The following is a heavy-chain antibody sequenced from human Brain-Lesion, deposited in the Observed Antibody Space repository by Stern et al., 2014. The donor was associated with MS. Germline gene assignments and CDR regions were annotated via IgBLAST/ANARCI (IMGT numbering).Heavy chain of an antibody. CDR1: GGSVSGGSHY. CDR3: ARDSRKWGDSYLDY. CDR2: IYHSGST. Sequence: QVQLEESGPGLVKPSETLSLTCTVSGGSVSGGSHYWRWIRQPPGKGLEWIGYIYHSGSTKYNPSLKSRVTISVDVSKDQFSLRLTSVTAADTAVYYCARDSRKWGDSYLDYWGQGTLVTVSS. V-gene: IGHV4-61*01. J-gene: IGHJ4*02. D-gene: IGHD1-14*01.